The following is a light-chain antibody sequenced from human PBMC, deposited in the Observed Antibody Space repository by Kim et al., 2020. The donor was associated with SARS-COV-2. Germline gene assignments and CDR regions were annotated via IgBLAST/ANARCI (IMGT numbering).Light chain of an antibody. J-gene: IGKJ4*01. CDR2: AAS. CDR1: QSISSS. V-gene: IGKV1-39*01. CDR3: QQSYSTPLT. Sequence: DIQMTQSPSSLSASVGDRVTITCRASQSISSSLNWYQQKPGKAPNLLIYAASSLQSGVPSRFSGSGSGTDFTLTISSLQPEDFATYYCQQSYSTPLTFGGGTKEDIK.